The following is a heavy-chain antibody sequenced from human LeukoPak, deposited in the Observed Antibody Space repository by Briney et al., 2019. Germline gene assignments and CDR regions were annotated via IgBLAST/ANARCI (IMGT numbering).Heavy chain of an antibody. V-gene: IGHV4-30-4*08. D-gene: IGHD2-2*01. CDR3: ARDLRRGYCSSTSCRGGAFDI. Sequence: SETLSLTCTVSGGSISSGDYYWSWIRQPPGKGLEWIGYIYYSGSTYYNPSLKSRVTISVDTSKNQFSLKLSSVTAADTAVYYCARDLRRGYCSSTSCRGGAFDIWGQGTMVTVSS. CDR2: IYYSGST. CDR1: GGSISSGDYY. J-gene: IGHJ3*02.